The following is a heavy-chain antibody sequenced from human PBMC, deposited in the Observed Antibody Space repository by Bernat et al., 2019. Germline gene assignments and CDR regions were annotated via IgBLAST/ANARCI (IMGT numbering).Heavy chain of an antibody. V-gene: IGHV1-69*06. CDR1: GGTFSSYA. Sequence: QVQLVQSGAEVKKPGSSVKVSCKASGGTFSSYAISWVRQAPGQGLEWMGGIIPIFGTANYAQKFQGRVTITADKSTSTAYMELSSLRSEDTAVYYCARDGKIEVVAATWNAFDIWGQWTMVTVSS. D-gene: IGHD2-15*01. J-gene: IGHJ3*02. CDR3: ARDGKIEVVAATWNAFDI. CDR2: IIPIFGTA.